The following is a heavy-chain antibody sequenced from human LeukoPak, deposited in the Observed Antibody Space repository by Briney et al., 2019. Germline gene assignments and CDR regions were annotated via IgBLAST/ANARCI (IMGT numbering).Heavy chain of an antibody. D-gene: IGHD6-6*01. Sequence: GGSLRLSCAASEFTFSRYWMSWVRQAPGKGLEWVANIKQDGSTKYYLDSVKGRLTVSRDNAKNLVFLQINSLRAEDTAIYYCARIGYSSSSFDYWGQGTLVTVSS. V-gene: IGHV3-7*03. CDR3: ARIGYSSSSFDY. CDR1: EFTFSRYW. CDR2: IKQDGSTK. J-gene: IGHJ4*02.